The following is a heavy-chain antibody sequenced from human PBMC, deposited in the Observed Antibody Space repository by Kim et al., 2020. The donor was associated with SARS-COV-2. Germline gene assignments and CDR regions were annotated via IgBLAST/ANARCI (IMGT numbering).Heavy chain of an antibody. CDR3: ARVAGTPGGPLNYYYYGMDV. CDR2: IYHSGST. J-gene: IGHJ6*02. D-gene: IGHD1-1*01. Sequence: SETLSLTCAVSGGSISSSNWWSWVRQPPGKGLEWIGEIYHSGSTNYNPSLKSRVTISVDKSKNQFSLKLSSVTAADTAVYYCARVAGTPGGPLNYYYYGMDVWGQGTTVTVSS. V-gene: IGHV4-4*02. CDR1: GGSISSSNW.